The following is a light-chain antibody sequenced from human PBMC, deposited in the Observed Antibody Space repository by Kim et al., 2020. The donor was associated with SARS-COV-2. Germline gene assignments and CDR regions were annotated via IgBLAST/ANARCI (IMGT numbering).Light chain of an antibody. CDR2: EAS. CDR1: QRISTG. V-gene: IGKV1-5*03. J-gene: IGKJ4*01. Sequence: ACVGDKVTLPCRGRQRISTGSSWYQQKPGTTPTCLIYEASRLESRVPSRCSVSVSGTEITLTITSVQPEDIAPYYSEQYIDYPITFGGGTTV. CDR3: EQYIDYPIT.